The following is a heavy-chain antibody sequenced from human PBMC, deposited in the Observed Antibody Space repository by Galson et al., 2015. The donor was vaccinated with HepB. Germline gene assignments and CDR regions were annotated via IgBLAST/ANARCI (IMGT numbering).Heavy chain of an antibody. CDR3: ARGLSRDYYDPAGYLID. Sequence: SVKVSCKASGYTFVNYDINWVRQAGGQGLEWLGWMNPNNYNTGYAQNFQGRVTMTSDASISTAYMELSNLRSDDTAVYFCARGLSRDYYDPAGYLIDWGHGTPVLVSS. J-gene: IGHJ4*01. CDR2: MNPNNYNT. V-gene: IGHV1-8*01. D-gene: IGHD3-22*01. CDR1: GYTFVNYD.